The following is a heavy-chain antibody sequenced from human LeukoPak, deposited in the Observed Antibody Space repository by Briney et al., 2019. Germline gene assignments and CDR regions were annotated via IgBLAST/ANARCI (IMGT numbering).Heavy chain of an antibody. J-gene: IGHJ4*02. Sequence: GGSLRLSCEASGFTFSSYSMNWVRQAPGKGLEWVSSISSSSSYIYYADSVKGRFTISRDNAKNSLYLQMNSLRAEDTAVYYCARALGYCSGGSCYGYWGQGTLVAVSS. CDR2: ISSSSSYI. CDR3: ARALGYCSGGSCYGY. D-gene: IGHD2-15*01. CDR1: GFTFSSYS. V-gene: IGHV3-21*01.